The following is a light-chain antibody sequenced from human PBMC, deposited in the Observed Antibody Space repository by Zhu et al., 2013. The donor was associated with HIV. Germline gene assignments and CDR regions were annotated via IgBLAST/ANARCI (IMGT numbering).Light chain of an antibody. V-gene: IGKV1D-13*01. Sequence: AIQLTQSPSSLSASVGDRVAITCRASQGINSALAWYQQKVGKPPNLLIYDVSDLESGVPSRFSGRGSETDFILTIDSLQPDDSATYYCQHANNYPPFTFGQGTKVEIK. J-gene: IGKJ2*01. CDR1: QGINSA. CDR3: QHANNYPPFT. CDR2: DVS.